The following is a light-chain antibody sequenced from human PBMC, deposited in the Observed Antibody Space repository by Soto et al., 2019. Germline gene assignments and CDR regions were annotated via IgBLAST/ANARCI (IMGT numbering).Light chain of an antibody. CDR3: QQYGSSFT. CDR1: QSVSSSY. J-gene: IGKJ3*01. V-gene: IGKV3-20*01. CDR2: GAS. Sequence: EIVLTQSPGTLSLSPGERATLSCRASQSVSSSYLAWYQQKPSQAPRLLIYGASSRATGIPDRFSGSGSGTDFTLTISRLEPEDFAVYYCQQYGSSFTFGPGTKVDFK.